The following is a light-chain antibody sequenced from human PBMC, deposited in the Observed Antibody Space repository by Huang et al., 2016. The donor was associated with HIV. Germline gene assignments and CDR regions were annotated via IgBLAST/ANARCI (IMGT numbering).Light chain of an antibody. CDR1: QDISNY. Sequence: DIQMTQSPSSLSASVGDRVTITCQASQDISNYLSWYQHKPGRAPKPLNFDASSLETGVPSRFSGSGSGTYFTLTIASIQPEDGATYYCQHYDDPYTFGQGTKLEIK. V-gene: IGKV1-33*01. CDR2: DAS. CDR3: QHYDDPYT. J-gene: IGKJ2*01.